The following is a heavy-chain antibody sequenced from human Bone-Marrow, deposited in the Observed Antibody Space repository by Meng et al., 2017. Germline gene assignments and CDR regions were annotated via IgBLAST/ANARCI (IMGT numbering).Heavy chain of an antibody. Sequence: SVKVSCKASGGTFSSYTISWVRQAPGQGLGWMGRIIPILGIANYAQKFQGRVTITADKSTGTAYMELSSLRSEDTAVYYCARALQGRNVLLWFGELLNDWGQGTLVTVSS. CDR3: ARALQGRNVLLWFGELLND. CDR2: IIPILGIA. V-gene: IGHV1-69*02. D-gene: IGHD3-10*01. J-gene: IGHJ4*02. CDR1: GGTFSSYT.